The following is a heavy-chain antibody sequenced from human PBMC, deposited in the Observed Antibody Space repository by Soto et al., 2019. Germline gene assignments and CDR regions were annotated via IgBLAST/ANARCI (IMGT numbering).Heavy chain of an antibody. CDR2: IWYDGSNK. V-gene: IGHV3-33*01. CDR1: GFTFSSYG. CDR3: AGTRGDSSSWYSMDDAFDI. J-gene: IGHJ3*02. D-gene: IGHD6-13*01. Sequence: PGGSLRLSCAASGFTFSSYGMHWVRQAPGKGLEWVAVIWYDGSNKYYADSVKGRFTISRDNSKNTLYLQMNSLRAEDTAVYYCAGTRGDSSSWYSMDDAFDIWGQGTMVTV.